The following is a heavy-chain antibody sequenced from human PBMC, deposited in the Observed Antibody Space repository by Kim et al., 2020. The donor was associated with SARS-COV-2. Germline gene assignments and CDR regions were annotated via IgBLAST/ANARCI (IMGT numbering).Heavy chain of an antibody. Sequence: GGSLRLSCAASGFTFSSYEMNWVRQAPGKGLEWVSYISSSGSTIYYADSVKGRFTISRDNAKNSLYLQMNSLRAEDTAVYYCARGRILGLYYYYYGMDVWGQGTTVTVSS. CDR3: ARGRILGLYYYYYGMDV. D-gene: IGHD2-2*02. J-gene: IGHJ6*02. V-gene: IGHV3-48*03. CDR2: ISSSGSTI. CDR1: GFTFSSYE.